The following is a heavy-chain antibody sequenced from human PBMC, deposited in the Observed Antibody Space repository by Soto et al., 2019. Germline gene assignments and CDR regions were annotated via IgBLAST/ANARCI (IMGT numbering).Heavy chain of an antibody. CDR3: AKDVHYDIVTGIEYFHH. CDR1: EFTFSSYA. CDR2: ISGTGRVT. D-gene: IGHD3-9*01. V-gene: IGHV3-23*01. Sequence: EVQLLESGGGLVQPGGSLKLSCAASEFTFSSYAMSWVRHAPGKGLEWVSCISGTGRVTNYAESVKGRFTISRDNPKNTLYLQMNSLRAEDTAVYYCAKDVHYDIVTGIEYFHHWGQGTLVTVSS. J-gene: IGHJ1*01.